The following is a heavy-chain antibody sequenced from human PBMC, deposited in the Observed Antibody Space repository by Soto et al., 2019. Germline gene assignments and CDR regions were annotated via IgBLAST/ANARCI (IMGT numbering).Heavy chain of an antibody. D-gene: IGHD3-3*01. Sequence: GGSLRLSCAASGFTFSSYSMNWVRQAPGKGLEWVSYISSSRRTINYADYVKGRFTISRDNAKNSLYLQMNSLRAEDTSVYYCARGGLTYYDFWSGYSGYWGQGTLVTVSS. CDR3: ARGGLTYYDFWSGYSGY. V-gene: IGHV3-48*01. CDR1: GFTFSSYS. J-gene: IGHJ4*02. CDR2: ISSSRRTI.